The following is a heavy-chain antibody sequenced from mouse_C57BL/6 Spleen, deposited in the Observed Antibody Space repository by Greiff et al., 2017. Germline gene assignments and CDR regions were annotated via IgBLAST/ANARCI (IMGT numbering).Heavy chain of an antibody. J-gene: IGHJ4*01. CDR3: ASGPIYYYGRDYAMDY. D-gene: IGHD1-1*01. CDR2: IDPSDSET. CDR1: GYTFTSYW. Sequence: QVQLQQSGAELVRPGSSVKLSCKASGYTFTSYWMHWVKQRPIQGLEWIGNIDPSDSETHYNQKFKDKATLTVDKSSSTAYMQLSSLTSEDSAVYYCASGPIYYYGRDYAMDYWGQGTSVTVSS. V-gene: IGHV1-52*01.